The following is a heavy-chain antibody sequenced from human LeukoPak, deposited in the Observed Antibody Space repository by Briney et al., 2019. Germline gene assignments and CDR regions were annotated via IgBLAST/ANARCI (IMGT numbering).Heavy chain of an antibody. J-gene: IGHJ3*02. V-gene: IGHV3-7*03. Sequence: GGSLRLSCAASGFTFSSYWMSWVRQAPGKGLEWVANIKQDGSEKYYVDSVKGRFTISRDNAKNSLYLQMNSLKAEDTAAYYCSRDGSSSDWSAFDIWGQGTMVTVSS. D-gene: IGHD6-25*01. CDR1: GFTFSSYW. CDR3: SRDGSSSDWSAFDI. CDR2: IKQDGSEK.